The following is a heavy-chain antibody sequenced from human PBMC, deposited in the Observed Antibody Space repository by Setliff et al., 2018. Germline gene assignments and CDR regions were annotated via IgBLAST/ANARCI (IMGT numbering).Heavy chain of an antibody. J-gene: IGHJ3*02. D-gene: IGHD3-10*01. Sequence: SETLSLPCTVSGLSLSSTTYYWAWVRQPPGKGLEWIGSVSYFGSGYYNPSLRGRVATSLDTSENQFSLKLNSVTAADTAVYYCARRWNFGPYGSGIHDGFDMWGQGTMVTVSS. V-gene: IGHV4-39*07. CDR3: ARRWNFGPYGSGIHDGFDM. CDR2: VSYFGSG. CDR1: GLSLSSTTYY.